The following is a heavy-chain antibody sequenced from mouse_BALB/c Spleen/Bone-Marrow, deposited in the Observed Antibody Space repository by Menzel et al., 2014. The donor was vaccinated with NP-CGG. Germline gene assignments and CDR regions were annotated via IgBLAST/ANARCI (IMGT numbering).Heavy chain of an antibody. CDR3: TRYDYGWFAY. D-gene: IGHD2-4*01. Sequence: QVQLKESGAELVRPGASVKLSCKASGYTFTSYWINWVKQRPGQGLEWIGNIYPSDSYTNYNQKFKDKATLTVDKSSSTAYMQLSSPTSEDSAVYYCTRYDYGWFAYWGQGTLVTVSA. CDR2: IYPSDSYT. J-gene: IGHJ3*01. CDR1: GYTFTSYW. V-gene: IGHV1-69*02.